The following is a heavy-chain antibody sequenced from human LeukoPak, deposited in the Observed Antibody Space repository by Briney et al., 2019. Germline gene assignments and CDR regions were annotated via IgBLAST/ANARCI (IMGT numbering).Heavy chain of an antibody. D-gene: IGHD3-3*01. CDR3: ASGEAYYDFWSGYKAFDY. CDR2: IIPIFGTA. CDR1: GGTFSSYA. V-gene: IGHV1-69*05. J-gene: IGHJ4*02. Sequence: SVKVSCKASGGTFSSYAISWVRQAPGQGLERMGGIIPIFGTANYAQKFQGRVTMTRDTSTSTVYMELSSLRSEDTAVYYCASGEAYYDFWSGYKAFDYWGQGTLVTVSS.